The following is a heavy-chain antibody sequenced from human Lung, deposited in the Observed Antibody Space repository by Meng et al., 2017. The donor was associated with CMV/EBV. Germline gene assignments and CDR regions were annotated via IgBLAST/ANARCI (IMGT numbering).Heavy chain of an antibody. J-gene: IGHJ4*02. CDR1: GFTFSSYS. D-gene: IGHD2-2*01. Sequence: GESXKISCAASGFTFSSYSMNWVRQAPGKGLEWVSSISSSSSYIYYADSVKGRFTISRDNAKNSLYLQMNSLSAEDTAVYYCARDAVRYCSSTSCYGPPKQQLVEYDYWGQGTLVTVSS. V-gene: IGHV3-21*01. CDR2: ISSSSSYI. CDR3: ARDAVRYCSSTSCYGPPKQQLVEYDY.